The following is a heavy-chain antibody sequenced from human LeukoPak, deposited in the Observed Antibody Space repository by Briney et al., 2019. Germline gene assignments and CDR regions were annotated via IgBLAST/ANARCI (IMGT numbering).Heavy chain of an antibody. CDR1: GLTVSSNS. V-gene: IGHV3-53*01. CDR2: IYSGGST. D-gene: IGHD6-6*01. Sequence: GGSLRLSCAASGLTVSSNSMSWVRQAPGKGLEWVSFIYSGGSTYYADSVKGRFTISRDNSKNTLYLQMNSLRAEDTAVYYCAKAGDTSSSPLFLDWGQGTLVTVSS. J-gene: IGHJ4*02. CDR3: AKAGDTSSSPLFLD.